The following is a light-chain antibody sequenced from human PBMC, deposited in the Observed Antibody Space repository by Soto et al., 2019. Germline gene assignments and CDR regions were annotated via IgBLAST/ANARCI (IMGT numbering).Light chain of an antibody. Sequence: DIQMTQSPSSLSGSVGDRVTITCQASQDMSNYLNWYQQKPGKAPKLLIFAASSLQSGVPSRFSGSRSGPDFTLTTSSLQPEDFATYYCQQSYSSPPTFGQGTKVDIK. CDR2: AAS. J-gene: IGKJ1*01. V-gene: IGKV1-39*01. CDR1: QDMSNY. CDR3: QQSYSSPPT.